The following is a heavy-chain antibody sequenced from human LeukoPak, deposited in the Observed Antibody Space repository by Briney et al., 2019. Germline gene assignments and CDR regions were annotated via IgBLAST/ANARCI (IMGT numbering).Heavy chain of an antibody. D-gene: IGHD3-10*01. CDR2: ISGDGGST. CDR3: AKDMGSPLWFGELPDDY. V-gene: IGHV3-43*02. CDR1: GFTFSSYW. Sequence: GGSLRLSCAASGFTFSSYWMHWVRQAPGKGLEWVSLISGDGGSTYYADSVKGRFTISRDNSKNSLYLQMNSLRTEDTALYYCAKDMGSPLWFGELPDDYWGQGTLVTVSS. J-gene: IGHJ4*02.